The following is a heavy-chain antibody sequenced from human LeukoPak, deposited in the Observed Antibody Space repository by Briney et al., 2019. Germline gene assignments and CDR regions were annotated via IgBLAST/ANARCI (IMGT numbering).Heavy chain of an antibody. Sequence: PGGSLRLSCAASGFTVSSNYMSWVRQAPGKGLEWVSVIYSGGSTYYADSVKGRFTISRDNSKNTLYLQMNSLRAEDTAVYYCARGLPHSGYDHPFDYWGRGTLVTVSS. CDR2: IYSGGST. CDR1: GFTVSSNY. J-gene: IGHJ4*02. CDR3: ARGLPHSGYDHPFDY. V-gene: IGHV3-66*01. D-gene: IGHD5-12*01.